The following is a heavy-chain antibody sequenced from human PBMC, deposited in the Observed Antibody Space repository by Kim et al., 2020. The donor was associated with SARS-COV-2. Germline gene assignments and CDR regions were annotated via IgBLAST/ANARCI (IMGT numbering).Heavy chain of an antibody. V-gene: IGHV4-59*13. CDR3: ARDWAYEGGSGNEGGWFDP. CDR1: GGSISHYY. CDR2: IHYSGST. J-gene: IGHJ5*02. D-gene: IGHD3-10*01. Sequence: SETLSLTCAVSGGSISHYYWSWIRQAPGKGLEWIGYIHYSGSTNSNPSLKSRVTISLDTSKNQFSLELSSVTAADTAVYYCARDWAYEGGSGNEGGWFDPWGHGPLVTVSS.